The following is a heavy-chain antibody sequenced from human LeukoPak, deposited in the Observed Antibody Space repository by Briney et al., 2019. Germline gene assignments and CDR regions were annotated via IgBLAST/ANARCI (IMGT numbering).Heavy chain of an antibody. CDR2: ISSSGSTI. Sequence: SGGSLRLSCAASGFTFSSYEMNWVRPAPGKGLAWVSYISSSGSTIYYADSVKGRFTISRDNAKNSLYLQMNSLRAEDTAVYYCAELGITMIGGVWGKGTTVTISS. V-gene: IGHV3-48*03. J-gene: IGHJ6*04. CDR3: AELGITMIGGV. CDR1: GFTFSSYE. D-gene: IGHD3-10*02.